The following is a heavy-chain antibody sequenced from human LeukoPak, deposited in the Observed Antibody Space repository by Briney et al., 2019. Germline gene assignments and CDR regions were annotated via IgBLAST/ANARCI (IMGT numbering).Heavy chain of an antibody. CDR2: ISYDGSNK. CDR3: ARGTGGVDY. Sequence: GGSLRLSCAASGFTFSSYAMHWVRQAPGKGLEWVALISYDGSNKYYADSVKARFIISRDNSKNTVYLQMNSLIAEDTAIYYCARGTGGVDYWGQGTLVTVSS. V-gene: IGHV3-30*04. J-gene: IGHJ4*02. D-gene: IGHD7-27*01. CDR1: GFTFSSYA.